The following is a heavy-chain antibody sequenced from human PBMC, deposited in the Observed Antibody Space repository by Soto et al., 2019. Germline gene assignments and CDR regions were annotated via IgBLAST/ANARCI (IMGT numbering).Heavy chain of an antibody. Sequence: ASVKVSCKASGYTFTSYYMHWVRQAPGQGLEWMGIINPSGGSTSYAQKFQGRVTMTEDTSTDTAYMELSSLRSEDTAVYYCATEAAAGSNWWGQGTLVTVSS. V-gene: IGHV1-46*01. CDR1: GYTFTSYY. J-gene: IGHJ4*02. CDR2: INPSGGST. D-gene: IGHD6-13*01. CDR3: ATEAAAGSNW.